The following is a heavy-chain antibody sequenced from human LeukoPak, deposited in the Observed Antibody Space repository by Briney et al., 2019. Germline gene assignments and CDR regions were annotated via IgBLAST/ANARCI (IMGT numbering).Heavy chain of an antibody. Sequence: GGSLRLSCAASGFTVSSHYMSWIRQAPGKGPEWVAVIYTGGATVYADSVKGRFIISRDNSTNTLFLQMNNLRVEDTAIYYCARELGRPYWYFDLWGRGTLVPVSS. D-gene: IGHD7-27*01. J-gene: IGHJ2*01. CDR3: ARELGRPYWYFDL. CDR1: GFTVSSHY. CDR2: IYTGGAT. V-gene: IGHV3-66*01.